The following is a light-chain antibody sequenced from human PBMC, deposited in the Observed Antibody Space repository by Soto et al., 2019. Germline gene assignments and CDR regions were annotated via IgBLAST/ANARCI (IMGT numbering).Light chain of an antibody. CDR1: SSDVGAYNF. CDR2: EVS. V-gene: IGLV2-14*01. CDR3: NSYTSSAARV. J-gene: IGLJ1*01. Sequence: QSVLTQPASVSGSPGQSITISCTGTSSDVGAYNFVSWYQQHPGKAPKLMIYEVSNRPSGVSNRFSGSKSGNTASLTISGLQAEDEADYYCNSYTSSAARVFGTGTKVTV.